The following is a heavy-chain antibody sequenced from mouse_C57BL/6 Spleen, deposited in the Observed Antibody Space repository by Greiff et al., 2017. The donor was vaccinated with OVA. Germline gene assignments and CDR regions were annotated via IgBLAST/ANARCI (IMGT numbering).Heavy chain of an antibody. V-gene: IGHV1-4*01. CDR2: INPSSGYT. J-gene: IGHJ1*03. D-gene: IGHD2-2*01. CDR1: GYTFTSYT. Sequence: VQLQQSGAELARPGASVKMSCKASGYTFTSYTMHWVKQRPGQGLEWIGYINPSSGYTKYNQKFKDKATLTADKSSSTAYMQLSSLTSEDSAVYYCARGYDDWYFDVWGTGTTVTVSS. CDR3: ARGYDDWYFDV.